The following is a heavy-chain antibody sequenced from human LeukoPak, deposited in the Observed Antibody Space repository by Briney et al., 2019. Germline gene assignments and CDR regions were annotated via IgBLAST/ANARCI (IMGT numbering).Heavy chain of an antibody. CDR3: ASRPYCDSSGYYY. V-gene: IGHV3-21*01. CDR1: GFTFSSYS. D-gene: IGHD3-22*01. CDR2: ISSSSSYI. Sequence: GGSLRLSCAASGFTFSSYSMNWVRQAPGKGLEWVSSISSSSSYIYYADSVKGRFTISRDNAKNSLYLQMNSLRAEDTAVYYCASRPYCDSSGYYYWGQGTLVTVSS. J-gene: IGHJ4*02.